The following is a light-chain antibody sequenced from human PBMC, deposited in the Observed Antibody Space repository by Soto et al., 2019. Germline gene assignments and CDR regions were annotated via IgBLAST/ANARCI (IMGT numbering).Light chain of an antibody. CDR1: QHISSF. Sequence: AIRVTQSPSSISASPGDRVTITCWASQHISSFLAWYHQRPGKAPNLLLSASSSLQSGAPSRFSGSGSGTDFTLTFSNLQTEDFGTYYCQQFYSYPRTFGQGTKVEIK. CDR2: ASS. J-gene: IGKJ1*01. CDR3: QQFYSYPRT. V-gene: IGKV1-8*01.